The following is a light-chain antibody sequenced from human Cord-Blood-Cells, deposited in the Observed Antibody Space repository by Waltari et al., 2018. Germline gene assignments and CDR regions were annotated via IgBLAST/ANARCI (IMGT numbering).Light chain of an antibody. J-gene: IGKJ1*01. CDR3: QQRSNWPPWT. Sequence: PATLSLSPGERATLSCRASQSVSSYLAWYQQKPGQAPRLLIYDASNRATGIPARFSGSGSGTDFTLTISSLEPEDFAVYYCQQRSNWPPWTFDQGP. V-gene: IGKV3-11*01. CDR1: QSVSSY. CDR2: DAS.